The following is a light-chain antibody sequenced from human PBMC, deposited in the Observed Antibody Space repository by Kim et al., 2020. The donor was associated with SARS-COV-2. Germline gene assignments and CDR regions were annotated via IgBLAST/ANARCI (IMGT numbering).Light chain of an antibody. CDR1: SLRSYF. CDR2: GKY. CDR3: YSLDNNGNNVV. V-gene: IGLV3-19*01. J-gene: IGLJ2*01. Sequence: SSELTQDPAVSVALGQTATLKCQGDSLRSYFASWYQKKPGQAPVLVIFGKYNRPSGIPDRFSGSSSGNTASLTITGAQAEDEADYYCYSLDNNGNNVVFG.